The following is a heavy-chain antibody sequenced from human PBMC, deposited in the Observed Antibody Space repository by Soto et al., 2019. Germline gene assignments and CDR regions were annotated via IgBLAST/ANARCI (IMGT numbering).Heavy chain of an antibody. CDR1: GFTFSSYA. V-gene: IGHV3-21*05. CDR2: INSVSSFT. D-gene: IGHD2-2*01. Sequence: GGSLRLSCAASGFTFSSYAMSWVRQAPGKGLEWVSYINSVSSFTSYADSVQGRFTISRDNAKNSLLLQMDGLRAEDTAVYYCAREGHTMQPTYYYGLGVWGQGTTVTVSS. J-gene: IGHJ6*02. CDR3: AREGHTMQPTYYYGLGV.